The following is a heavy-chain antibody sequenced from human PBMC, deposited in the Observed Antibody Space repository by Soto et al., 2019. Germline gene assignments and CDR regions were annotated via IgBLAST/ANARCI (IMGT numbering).Heavy chain of an antibody. J-gene: IGHJ4*02. CDR3: ARRQLNNHFDY. Sequence: QVQLQQWGAGLLKPSETLSLTCAVYGGSFSGYYWSWIRQPPGKGLEWIGEINHSGSTNYNPSLKSRVTISVDTSKNQFSLKLSSVTAADTAVYYCARRQLNNHFDYWGQGTLVPVSS. V-gene: IGHV4-34*01. CDR2: INHSGST. CDR1: GGSFSGYY. D-gene: IGHD5-18*01.